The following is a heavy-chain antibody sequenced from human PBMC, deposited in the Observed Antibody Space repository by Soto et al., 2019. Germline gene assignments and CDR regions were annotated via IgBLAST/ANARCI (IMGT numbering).Heavy chain of an antibody. V-gene: IGHV4-4*02. D-gene: IGHD3-16*01. J-gene: IGHJ3*02. CDR1: GGSISTITG. CDR3: ARESGSITVRGPFDI. CDR2: IYHGRST. Sequence: QVQLQESGPGLVKPSGTLSLTCSVSGGSISTITGGGWAGSSQERGRGWIGEIYHGRSTNYNPSLMNRITISIDESRNHFSLRLKSVTAADTAIYYCARESGSITVRGPFDIWGQGTLVTVSS.